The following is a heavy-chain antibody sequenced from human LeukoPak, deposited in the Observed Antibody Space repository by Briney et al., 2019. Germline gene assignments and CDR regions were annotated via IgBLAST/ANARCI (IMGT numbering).Heavy chain of an antibody. J-gene: IGHJ3*02. CDR2: IRGSSSCI. D-gene: IGHD3-16*02. CDR1: GFTFSSYS. CDR3: ARVPAGVIGMKDAFDM. Sequence: PGGSLRLSCAVSGFTFSSYSMNWVRQAPGKGLEWVSSIRGSSSCIYYADSVKGRFTISRHNAKNSLYLQMNSLRAEDTAVYYCARVPAGVIGMKDAFDMWGQGTMVTVSS. V-gene: IGHV3-21*01.